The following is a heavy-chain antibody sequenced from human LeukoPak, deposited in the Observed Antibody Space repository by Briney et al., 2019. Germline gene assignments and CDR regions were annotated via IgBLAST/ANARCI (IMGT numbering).Heavy chain of an antibody. J-gene: IGHJ4*02. CDR3: AKMEGYYFGSGSYSLDY. V-gene: IGHV3-23*01. Sequence: GGSLRLSCAASGFTFSNYAMTWVRQAPGEGLEWVSGISGRGDYTYYADSVRGRFTISRDNSKNTVYLQMNSLRAEDTAVYYCAKMEGYYFGSGSYSLDYWGQGTLVTVSS. CDR2: ISGRGDYT. D-gene: IGHD3-10*01. CDR1: GFTFSNYA.